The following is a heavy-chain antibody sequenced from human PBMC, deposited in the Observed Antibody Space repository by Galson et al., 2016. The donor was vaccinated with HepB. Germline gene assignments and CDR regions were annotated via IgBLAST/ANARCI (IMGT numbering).Heavy chain of an antibody. D-gene: IGHD6-13*01. CDR1: GFPFSNYW. CDR2: INSDGSST. CDR3: TRVHREGIAAAGLQI. V-gene: IGHV3-74*01. Sequence: SLRLSCAASGFPFSNYWMHWVRQAPGKGPVWVSRINSDGSSTTYADSVKGRFTISRDNAKNTLYLQMNSLRAEDTALYYCTRVHREGIAAAGLQIGGQGTLVSGTS. J-gene: IGHJ4*02.